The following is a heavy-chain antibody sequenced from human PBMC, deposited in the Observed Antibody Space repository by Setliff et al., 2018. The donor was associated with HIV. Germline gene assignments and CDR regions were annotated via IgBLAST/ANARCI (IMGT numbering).Heavy chain of an antibody. D-gene: IGHD3-9*01. CDR2: IYHSGNT. Sequence: SETLSLTCTVSGYSINSSHFWGWIRQPPGKGLEWVGSIYHSGNTHYNPSLKSRVTLSVDTSKNQFSLKLSSATAADTAVYYCARDPGYFDWLRSYRHYYGMDVWGQGTTVTVSS. CDR1: GYSINSSHF. V-gene: IGHV4-38-2*02. CDR3: ARDPGYFDWLRSYRHYYGMDV. J-gene: IGHJ6*02.